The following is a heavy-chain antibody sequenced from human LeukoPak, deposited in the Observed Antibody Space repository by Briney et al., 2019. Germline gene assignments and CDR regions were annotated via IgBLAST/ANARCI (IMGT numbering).Heavy chain of an antibody. CDR2: IYTSGST. V-gene: IGHV4-4*07. D-gene: IGHD6-13*01. Sequence: SETLSLTCTVSGGSISSYYWSWIRQPAGKGLEWIGRIYTSGSTNYNPSLKSRVTMSVDTSKNQFSLKLSSVTAADTAVYYCARGGSDSSSWYVGYYFDYWGQGTLVTDSS. J-gene: IGHJ4*02. CDR1: GGSISSYY. CDR3: ARGGSDSSSWYVGYYFDY.